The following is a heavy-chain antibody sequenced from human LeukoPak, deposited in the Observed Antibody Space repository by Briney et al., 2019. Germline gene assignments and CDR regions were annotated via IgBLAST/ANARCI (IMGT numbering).Heavy chain of an antibody. D-gene: IGHD2-15*01. Sequence: GGSLRLSCSASGFTFSTYGMHWVRQAPGKGLEWVAVIWYDGSIKYYADSVKGRVTASRDNSKSTVYLQMNSLRAEDTAVYYCARVWCSSSSCYSSADLWGQGTLVTVSS. J-gene: IGHJ5*02. V-gene: IGHV3-33*01. CDR2: IWYDGSIK. CDR3: ARVWCSSSSCYSSADL. CDR1: GFTFSTYG.